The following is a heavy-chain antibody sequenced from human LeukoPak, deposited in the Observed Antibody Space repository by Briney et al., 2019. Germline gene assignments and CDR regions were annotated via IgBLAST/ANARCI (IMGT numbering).Heavy chain of an antibody. J-gene: IGHJ4*02. V-gene: IGHV1-2*02. CDR3: ARERRSVYCSGGSCYPTAFDY. D-gene: IGHD2-15*01. Sequence: GASVTVSCTASGYTFTGYYMHWVRQAPGQGREWMGWINPNSGGTNYAQKFQGRVTMTRDTSISTAYMELSRLRSDDTAVYYCARERRSVYCSGGSCYPTAFDYWGQGTLVTVSS. CDR1: GYTFTGYY. CDR2: INPNSGGT.